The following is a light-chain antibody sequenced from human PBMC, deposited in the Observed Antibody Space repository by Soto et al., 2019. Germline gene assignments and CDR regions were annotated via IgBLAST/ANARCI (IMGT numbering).Light chain of an antibody. CDR1: QSVSSN. Sequence: EIVMTQSPATLSVSPGERATLXXXASQSVSSNLAWYQQKPGQAPRLLIYGASTRATGIPARFSGSGSGKEFTLTISSLQSEDFAVYYCQQYNNWPQTFGQGTKLEIK. CDR3: QQYNNWPQT. J-gene: IGKJ2*01. V-gene: IGKV3-15*01. CDR2: GAS.